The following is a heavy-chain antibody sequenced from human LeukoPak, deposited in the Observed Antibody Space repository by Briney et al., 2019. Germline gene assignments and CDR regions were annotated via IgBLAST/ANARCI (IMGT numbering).Heavy chain of an antibody. D-gene: IGHD3-10*02. CDR2: IRSKPNNYAT. J-gene: IGHJ6*04. Sequence: PGGSLRLSCAASGFTFSGSAVHWVRQASGKGLEWVGRIRSKPNNYATAYAASVKGRFTISRDNAKNSLYLQMNSLRAEDTAVYYCAELGTTMIGGVWGKGTTVTISS. CDR1: GFTFSGSA. V-gene: IGHV3-73*01. CDR3: AELGTTMIGGV.